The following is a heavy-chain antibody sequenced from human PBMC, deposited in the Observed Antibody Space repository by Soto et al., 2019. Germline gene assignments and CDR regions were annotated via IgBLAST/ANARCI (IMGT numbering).Heavy chain of an antibody. CDR1: GFTFSSYA. Sequence: GGSLRLSCAASGFTFSSYAMSWVRQAPGKGLEWVSAISGSGGSTYYADSVKGRFTISRGISKNTLYLQMNSLRADDTAVFYCAKDKFLYDYSSGWFYYWGQGTLVTVSS. D-gene: IGHD6-19*01. J-gene: IGHJ4*02. CDR3: AKDKFLYDYSSGWFYY. V-gene: IGHV3-23*01. CDR2: ISGSGGST.